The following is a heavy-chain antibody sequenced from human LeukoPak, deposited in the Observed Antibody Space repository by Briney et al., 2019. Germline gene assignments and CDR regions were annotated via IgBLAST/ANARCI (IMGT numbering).Heavy chain of an antibody. V-gene: IGHV4-34*01. Sequence: SESLSLTCAVYGGSFSGYYWSWIRQPPGKGLEWIGEINHSGSTNYNPSLKSRVTISVDTSKNQFSLKLSSVTAADTAVYYCARGQQWLVLSFDYWGQGTLVTVSS. D-gene: IGHD6-19*01. CDR1: GGSFSGYY. CDR2: INHSGST. CDR3: ARGQQWLVLSFDY. J-gene: IGHJ4*02.